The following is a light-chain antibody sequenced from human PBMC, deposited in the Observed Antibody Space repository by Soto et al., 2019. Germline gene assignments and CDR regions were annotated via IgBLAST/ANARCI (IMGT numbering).Light chain of an antibody. J-gene: IGKJ1*01. CDR2: AAS. CDR3: QQSYSTPWT. CDR1: QSISNY. Sequence: DIQMTQSPSSLSASVGDRVTITCRPSQSISNYLSWYQQIPGKAPKLLIYAASTLRSGVSSRFSGSGSGTDFTLTISSLQPEDFATYYCQQSYSTPWTFGQGTKVEIK. V-gene: IGKV1-39*01.